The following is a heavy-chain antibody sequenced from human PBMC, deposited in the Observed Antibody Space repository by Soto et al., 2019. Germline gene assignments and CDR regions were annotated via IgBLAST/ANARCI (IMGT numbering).Heavy chain of an antibody. CDR3: ARYSYGYDYYYYGMDV. CDR1: GFTFSSYS. D-gene: IGHD5-18*01. V-gene: IGHV3-48*01. CDR2: ISSSSSTI. J-gene: IGHJ6*02. Sequence: GGSLRLSCAASGFTFSSYSMNWVRQAPGKGLEWVSYISSSSSTIYYADSVKGRFTISRDNAKNSLYLQMNSLRSDDTAVYYCARYSYGYDYYYYGMDVWGQGTTVTVSS.